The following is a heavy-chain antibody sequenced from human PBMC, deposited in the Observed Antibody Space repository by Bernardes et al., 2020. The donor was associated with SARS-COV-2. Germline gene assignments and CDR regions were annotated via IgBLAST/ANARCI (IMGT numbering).Heavy chain of an antibody. D-gene: IGHD3-22*01. Sequence: GGSLRLSCAASGFTFSSYGMHWVRQAPGKGLEWVAVIWNDGSTTYYADSVKGRFTISRDNSKNTLYLQMNSLRAEDTAVYYCARVYYDSGGSWYYGMEVWGQGTTVTVSS. CDR3: ARVYYDSGGSWYYGMEV. J-gene: IGHJ6*02. V-gene: IGHV3-33*01. CDR1: GFTFSSYG. CDR2: IWNDGSTT.